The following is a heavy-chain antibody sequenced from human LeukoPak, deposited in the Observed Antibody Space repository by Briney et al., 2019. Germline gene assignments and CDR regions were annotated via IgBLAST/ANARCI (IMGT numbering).Heavy chain of an antibody. CDR3: ARGSDSSWKQLDY. D-gene: IGHD6-13*01. Sequence: AASVKVSCKASGNTFKSYGINWVRQATRQGLEWMGWMNPNSGKTGYAQKFQGRVTMTRNTSISTAYMELSSLRSEDTAVYYCARGSDSSWKQLDYWGQGTLVTVSS. CDR2: MNPNSGKT. V-gene: IGHV1-8*01. CDR1: GNTFKSYG. J-gene: IGHJ4*02.